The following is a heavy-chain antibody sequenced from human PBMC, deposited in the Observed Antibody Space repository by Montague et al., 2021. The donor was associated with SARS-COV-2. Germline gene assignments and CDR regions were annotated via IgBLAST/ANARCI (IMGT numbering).Heavy chain of an antibody. D-gene: IGHD3-10*01. V-gene: IGHV2-70*11. CDR3: ARTAGTDYTGYYYYAMDV. CDR1: GFSLSTSGMC. CDR2: XDWDDDK. J-gene: IGHJ6*02. Sequence: PALVKPTQTLTLTCTFSGFSLSTSGMCVSWIRQPPGKALEWLARXDWDDDKYYSTSLKTRLTISKDTSKNQVVPTMTNMDPVDTATYYCARTAGTDYTGYYYYAMDVWGQGTTVTVSS.